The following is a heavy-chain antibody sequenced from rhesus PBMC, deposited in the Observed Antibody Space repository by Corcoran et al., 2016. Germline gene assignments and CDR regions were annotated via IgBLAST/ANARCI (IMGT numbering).Heavy chain of an antibody. D-gene: IGHD6-43*01. J-gene: IGHJ4*01. CDR3: TRGLAAAYFDY. V-gene: IGHV1-1*01. CDR2: ISTYNGNK. Sequence: QVQLVQAGAEIKQPGASGKLSCKASGYTFTSYYMHWVRQAPGQGLEGRGLISTYNGNKGDAQNFKGRVTITTYTSTSTGYMELSSLSSEDTAVYYCTRGLAAAYFDYWGQGVLVTVSS. CDR1: GYTFTSYY.